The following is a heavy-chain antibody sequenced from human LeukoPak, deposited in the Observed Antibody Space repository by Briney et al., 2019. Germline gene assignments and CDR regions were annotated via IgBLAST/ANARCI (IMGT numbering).Heavy chain of an antibody. J-gene: IGHJ4*02. CDR2: IIPIFGTA. CDR1: GGTFSSYA. CDR3: ARSPYFGVVTPDY. D-gene: IGHD3-3*01. V-gene: IGHV1-69*05. Sequence: SVKVSCKASGGTFSSYAISWVRQAPGQGLEWMGRIIPIFGTANYAQKFQGRVTITTDESTSTAYMELSSLRSEDTAVYYCARSPYFGVVTPDYWGQGTLVTVSS.